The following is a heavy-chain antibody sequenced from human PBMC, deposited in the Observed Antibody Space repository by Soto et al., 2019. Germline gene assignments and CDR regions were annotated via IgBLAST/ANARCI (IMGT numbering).Heavy chain of an antibody. CDR3: ASGRYINQVYGSGWDIGY. D-gene: IGHD6-25*01. Sequence: QVQLVQSGAEVKKPGASVRVSCKPSGYSFTAYQIFWVRQATGQGLEWMGWMHPGTGDTDYAQNFQGRVTMTRNYSISAAYMELSSLSFADTAVYYCASGRYINQVYGSGWDIGYCGQGTLVPVYS. V-gene: IGHV1-8*01. J-gene: IGHJ4*02. CDR2: MHPGTGDT. CDR1: GYSFTAYQ.